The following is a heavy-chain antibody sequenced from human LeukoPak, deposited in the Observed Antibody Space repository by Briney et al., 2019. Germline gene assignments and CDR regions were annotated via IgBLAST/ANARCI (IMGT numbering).Heavy chain of an antibody. Sequence: GGSLRLSCAASGFTFSDHYMDWVRQAPGKGLEWVGRTRNKANSYTTEYAASVKGRFTISRDDSKNSLYLQMNSLKTEGTAVYYCARGRGYYGDYNFDYWGQGTLVTVSS. CDR2: TRNKANSYTT. J-gene: IGHJ4*02. CDR3: ARGRGYYGDYNFDY. D-gene: IGHD4-17*01. V-gene: IGHV3-72*01. CDR1: GFTFSDHY.